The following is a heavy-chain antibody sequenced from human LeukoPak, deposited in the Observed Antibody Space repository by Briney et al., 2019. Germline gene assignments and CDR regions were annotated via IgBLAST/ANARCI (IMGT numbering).Heavy chain of an antibody. CDR1: GYTFTSYG. CDR2: TSAYNGNT. CDR3: ARDSYSSGWYHLTDY. D-gene: IGHD6-19*01. Sequence: ASVKVSCKASGYTFTSYGISWVRQAPGQGLEWMGWTSAYNGNTNYAQKLQGRVTMTTDTSTSTAYMELRSLRSDDTAVYYCARDSYSSGWYHLTDYWGQGTLVTVSS. J-gene: IGHJ4*02. V-gene: IGHV1-18*01.